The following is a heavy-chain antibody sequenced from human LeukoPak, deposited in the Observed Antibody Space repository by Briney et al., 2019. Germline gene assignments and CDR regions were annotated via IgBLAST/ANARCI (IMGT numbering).Heavy chain of an antibody. Sequence: ASVKVSCKASGYSFTDYYMHWVRQAPGQGLEWMGWINPNSGGTNYAQKFQGRVTMTRDTSISTGYMELSSLRADDTAVYYCAGDRGGGSGTYYILYWGQGSLVTVSS. CDR3: AGDRGGGSGTYYILY. D-gene: IGHD3-10*01. CDR1: GYSFTDYY. J-gene: IGHJ4*02. V-gene: IGHV1-2*02. CDR2: INPNSGGT.